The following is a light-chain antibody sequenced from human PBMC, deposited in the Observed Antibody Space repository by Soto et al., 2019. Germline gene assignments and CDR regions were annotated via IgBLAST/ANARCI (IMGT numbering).Light chain of an antibody. Sequence: DIPMTQSPTTLSASVGDRVIITCRASQRMSAWLAWYQQKPGKAPKLLIYDASSLENGVPSRFSGSGSGKEFTLTISSLQPDDLATYYCQQYDTYPWTFGQGTKVDIK. J-gene: IGKJ1*01. V-gene: IGKV1-5*01. CDR3: QQYDTYPWT. CDR2: DAS. CDR1: QRMSAW.